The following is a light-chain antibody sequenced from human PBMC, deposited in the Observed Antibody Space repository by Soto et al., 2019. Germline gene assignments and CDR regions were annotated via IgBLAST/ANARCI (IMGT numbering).Light chain of an antibody. CDR1: SSDVGGYNY. J-gene: IGLJ2*01. V-gene: IGLV2-14*01. CDR2: DVN. Sequence: QSALTQPASVSGSPGQSITISCTGTSSDVGGYNYVSWYQQHPGKAPKLMIYDVNNRPSGVSNRFSASKSGNTASLTISGLQSEDEADYYCSSYTSRNSVIFGGGTKLTVL. CDR3: SSYTSRNSVI.